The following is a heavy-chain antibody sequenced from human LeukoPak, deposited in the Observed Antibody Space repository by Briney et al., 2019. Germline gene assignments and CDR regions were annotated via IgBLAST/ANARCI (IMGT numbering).Heavy chain of an antibody. D-gene: IGHD3-22*01. V-gene: IGHV3-43*02. Sequence: SWGSLTLSCAASGFSFDDYAMHWVRQAPGKGLEWVSLISGDGGRTFYADSVKGRFTISRDNSKNSLYLQVNSVRTEDSALYYCVKDIHDRGYPDYWGQGTLVTVSS. CDR1: GFSFDDYA. CDR2: ISGDGGRT. J-gene: IGHJ4*01. CDR3: VKDIHDRGYPDY.